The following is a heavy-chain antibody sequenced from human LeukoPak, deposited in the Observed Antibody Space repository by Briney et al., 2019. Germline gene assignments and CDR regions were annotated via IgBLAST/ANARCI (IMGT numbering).Heavy chain of an antibody. V-gene: IGHV1-2*04. J-gene: IGHJ4*02. CDR2: INPNSGGT. CDR3: ARGQGNYFDY. CDR1: GYTFTNFG. Sequence: HRASVKVSCKASGYTFTNFGISWVRQAPGQGLEWMGWINPNSGGTNYAQKFQGWVTMTRDTSISTAYMELSRLRSDDTAVYYCARGQGNYFDYWGQGTLVTVSS.